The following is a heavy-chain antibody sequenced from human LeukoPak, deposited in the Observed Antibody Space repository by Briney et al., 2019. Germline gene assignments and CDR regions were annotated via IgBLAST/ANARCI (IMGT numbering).Heavy chain of an antibody. D-gene: IGHD5-24*01. CDR2: IWYDGSNK. CDR1: GFTFSSYG. CDR3: ARDLRWGDGYNYPTGY. J-gene: IGHJ4*02. V-gene: IGHV3-33*01. Sequence: GGSLRLSCAASGFTFSSYGMHWVRQAPGKGLEWVAVIWYDGSNKYYADSVKGRFTISRDNSKNTLYLQMNSLRAEDTAVYYCARDLRWGDGYNYPTGYWGQGTLVTVSS.